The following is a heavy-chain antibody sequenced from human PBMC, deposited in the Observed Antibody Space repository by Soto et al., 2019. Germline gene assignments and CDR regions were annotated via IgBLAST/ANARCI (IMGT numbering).Heavy chain of an antibody. CDR2: LSYDGSNK. CDR3: ARDPHGYPYYFDS. Sequence: VRSLRLSCAASGLAFSRNAMQWVSEGLGKPQTWVAGLSYDGSNKYYADSVKGRFTISRDNSKNTLYLQMNSLRAEYTAVYYCARDPHGYPYYFDSW. V-gene: IGHV3-30-3*01. J-gene: IGHJ4*01. CDR1: GLAFSRNA. D-gene: IGHD5-12*01.